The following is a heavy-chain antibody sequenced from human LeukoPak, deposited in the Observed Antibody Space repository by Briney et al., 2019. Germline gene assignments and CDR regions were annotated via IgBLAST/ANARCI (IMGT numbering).Heavy chain of an antibody. J-gene: IGHJ3*02. V-gene: IGHV4-34*01. CDR2: INHSGST. D-gene: IGHD1-26*01. CDR1: GGSISGYY. CDR3: AIQLRRGAFDI. Sequence: SETLSLTCTVSGGSISGYYWSWIRQPPGKGLEWIGEINHSGSTNYNPSLKSRVTISVDTSKNQFSLKLSSVTAADTAVYYCAIQLRRGAFDIWGQGTMVTVSS.